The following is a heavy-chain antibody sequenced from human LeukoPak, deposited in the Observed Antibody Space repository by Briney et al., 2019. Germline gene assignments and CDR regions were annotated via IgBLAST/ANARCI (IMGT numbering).Heavy chain of an antibody. J-gene: IGHJ4*02. CDR3: AKGGYDYVEIGYFDY. Sequence: GGSLRLSCVASGFSFSNYAMSWVRQAPGKGLEWVSLIVASSGSTFYADSVKGRFTISRDKSKNALYLQMSSLGAEDTAVYYCAKGGYDYVEIGYFDYWGQGALVTVSS. D-gene: IGHD5-12*01. V-gene: IGHV3-23*01. CDR2: IVASSGST. CDR1: GFSFSNYA.